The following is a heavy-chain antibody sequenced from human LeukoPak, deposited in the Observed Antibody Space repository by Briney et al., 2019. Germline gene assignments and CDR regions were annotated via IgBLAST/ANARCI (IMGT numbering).Heavy chain of an antibody. CDR1: GGSISSYY. V-gene: IGHV4-59*12. CDR3: AGEPKRGGIIVGITPGYGMDV. D-gene: IGHD3-22*01. Sequence: PSETLSLTCTVSGGSISSYYWSWIRQPPGKGLEWIGYIYYSGSTNYNPSLKSRVTISVDTSKNQFSLKLSSVTAADTAVYYCAGEPKRGGIIVGITPGYGMDVWGQGTTVTVSS. J-gene: IGHJ6*02. CDR2: IYYSGST.